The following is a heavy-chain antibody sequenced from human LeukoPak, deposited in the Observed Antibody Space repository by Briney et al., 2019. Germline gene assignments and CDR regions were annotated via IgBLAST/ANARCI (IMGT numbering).Heavy chain of an antibody. Sequence: PSETLSLTCTVSGGSISSYYWSWVRQAPGKGLEWVSSISSSSSYIYYADPVKGRFTISRDNTKNSLFLQMNNLIAEDTAVYYCAREIEVAGDAFDIWGQGTMVTVSS. CDR1: GGSISSYY. D-gene: IGHD6-19*01. J-gene: IGHJ3*02. V-gene: IGHV3-21*01. CDR3: AREIEVAGDAFDI. CDR2: ISSSSSYI.